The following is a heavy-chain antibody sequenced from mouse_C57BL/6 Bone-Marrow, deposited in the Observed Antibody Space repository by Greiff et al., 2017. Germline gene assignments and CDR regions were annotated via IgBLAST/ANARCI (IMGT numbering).Heavy chain of an antibody. D-gene: IGHD2-1*01. J-gene: IGHJ1*03. Sequence: VQLQQSGAELVKPGASVSLTCTASGFNINDYYMHWVKQRTEQGLVWIGRFDPEDGETKYAPQFQGKATITADTSSNTAYLQLSILTSEDTAVYYCAYLLWSRWYFDVWGTGTTVTVSS. V-gene: IGHV14-2*01. CDR3: AYLLWSRWYFDV. CDR1: GFNINDYY. CDR2: FDPEDGET.